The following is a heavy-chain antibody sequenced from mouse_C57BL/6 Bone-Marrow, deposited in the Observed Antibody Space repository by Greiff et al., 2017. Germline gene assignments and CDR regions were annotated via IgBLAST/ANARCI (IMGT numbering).Heavy chain of an antibody. CDR1: GYTFTDYE. V-gene: IGHV1-15*01. Sequence: VQLQQSGAELVRPGASVTLSCKASGYTFTDYEMHWVKQTPVHGLEWIGAIDPETGGTAYNQKFKGKAILTADKSSSTAYMELRSLTSEDSAFYYCTRYYGSFYYFDYWGQGTTLTVSS. D-gene: IGHD1-1*01. J-gene: IGHJ2*01. CDR2: IDPETGGT. CDR3: TRYYGSFYYFDY.